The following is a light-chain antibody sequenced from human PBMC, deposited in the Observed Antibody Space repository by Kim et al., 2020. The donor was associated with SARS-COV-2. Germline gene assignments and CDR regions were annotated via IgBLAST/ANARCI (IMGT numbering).Light chain of an antibody. CDR2: AAS. J-gene: IGKJ1*01. Sequence: ASTGDRVTITCRASQGISSYLAWYQQKPGKAPKLLIYAASTLQSGVPSRFSGSGSGTDFTLTISCLQSEDFATYYCQQYYSYPRTFGQGTKVEIK. CDR3: QQYYSYPRT. V-gene: IGKV1-8*01. CDR1: QGISSY.